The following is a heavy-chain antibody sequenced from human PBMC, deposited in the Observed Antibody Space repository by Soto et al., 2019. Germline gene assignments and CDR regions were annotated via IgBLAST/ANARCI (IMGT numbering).Heavy chain of an antibody. D-gene: IGHD3-10*01. CDR3: ARGGADHYNYGMDV. J-gene: IGHJ6*02. CDR2: MNGAATST. CDR1: GFTLTYA. Sequence: QLSESGGGLVQPGESLTLSCAASGFTLTYAMTWVRQPPGKELGWVSSMNGAATSTSYADSVKGRFTMSRDNSKNTLCLHMNILRPEDTAVYYCARGGADHYNYGMDVWGQGTTVIVSS. V-gene: IGHV3-23*05.